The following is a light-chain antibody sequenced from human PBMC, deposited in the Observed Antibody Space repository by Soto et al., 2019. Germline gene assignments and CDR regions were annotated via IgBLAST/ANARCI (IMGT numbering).Light chain of an antibody. CDR1: QDIINY. CDR2: DAS. V-gene: IGKV1-33*01. CDR3: QKYDNLPLN. J-gene: IGKJ3*01. Sequence: DIQRTQSRSSLSAAVVYRVTMTFQASQDIINYLNWYQPEPGKAPKLLIYDASNLETGVPSRFSGSGSGTDFTFTISSLQPEDIATYYCQKYDNLPLNFGPGTKVDIK.